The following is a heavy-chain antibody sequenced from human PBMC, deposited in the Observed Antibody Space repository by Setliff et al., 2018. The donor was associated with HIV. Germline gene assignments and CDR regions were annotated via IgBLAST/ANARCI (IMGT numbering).Heavy chain of an antibody. V-gene: IGHV5-10-1*01. CDR2: IDPTDSYI. D-gene: IGHD3-10*01. CDR1: GYSFTNYW. CDR3: ARHEAGGGMDV. J-gene: IGHJ6*02. Sequence: GESLKISCKGSGYSFTNYWISWVRQMPGKGLEWMGRIDPTDSYINYSPSFQGHVTISADKSISSAYLQWSSLKASDTAMYYCARHEAGGGMDVWGQGTTVTVSS.